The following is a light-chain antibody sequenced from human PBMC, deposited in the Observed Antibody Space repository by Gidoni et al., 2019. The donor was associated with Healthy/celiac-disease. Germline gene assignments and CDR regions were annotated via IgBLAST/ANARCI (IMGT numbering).Light chain of an antibody. CDR2: DAS. Sequence: QSALTQPASVSGSPGQSITISCTGTSSDVGGYNYVSWYQQHPGKAPKLMINDASNRPSGVSNRCSGSKSGNTASLTISGLQAEEEADYYCSSYTSSSTVVFGGGTKLTVL. J-gene: IGLJ2*01. CDR1: SSDVGGYNY. CDR3: SSYTSSSTVV. V-gene: IGLV2-14*01.